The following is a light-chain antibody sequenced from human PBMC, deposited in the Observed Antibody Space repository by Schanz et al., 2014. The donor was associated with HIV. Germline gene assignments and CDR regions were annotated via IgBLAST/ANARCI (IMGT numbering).Light chain of an antibody. CDR1: QRLSSY. J-gene: IGKJ3*01. Sequence: EIVLTQSPGSLSLSPGGRATLSCGASQRLSSYLAWYQQKPGQAPRLLIYGASNRATGIPDKFSGSGSGTDFTLTISGLEPEDFAVYYCHHYGGSFGPGTKVDIK. V-gene: IGKV3-20*01. CDR3: HHYGGS. CDR2: GAS.